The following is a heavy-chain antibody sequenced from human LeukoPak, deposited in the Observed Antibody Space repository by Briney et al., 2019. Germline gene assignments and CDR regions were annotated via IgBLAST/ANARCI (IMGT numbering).Heavy chain of an antibody. Sequence: GGSLRLSCAASGFTVSSNYMSWVRQAPGKGLEWVSVIYSGGSTYYADSVKGRFTISRDNSKNMLYLQMNSLRAEDTAVYYCARSGWFGELSGFEYYFDYWGQGTLVTVSS. CDR2: IYSGGST. CDR3: ARSGWFGELSGFEYYFDY. D-gene: IGHD3-10*01. V-gene: IGHV3-66*01. J-gene: IGHJ4*02. CDR1: GFTVSSNY.